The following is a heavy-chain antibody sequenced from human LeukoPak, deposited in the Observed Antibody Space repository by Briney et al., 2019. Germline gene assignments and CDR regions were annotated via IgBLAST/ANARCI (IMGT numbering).Heavy chain of an antibody. CDR1: GFTFGDYT. D-gene: IGHD6-19*01. Sequence: GGSLRLSCTASGFTFGDYTMNWVRQAPGEGLEWLGFIRSKAYGGTTEYAASVKGRFTISRDDSKNIAYVQMISLKTEDTAVYYCSRNAFSGWYVDSWGQGTLVTVSS. CDR2: IRSKAYGGTT. J-gene: IGHJ4*02. V-gene: IGHV3-49*04. CDR3: SRNAFSGWYVDS.